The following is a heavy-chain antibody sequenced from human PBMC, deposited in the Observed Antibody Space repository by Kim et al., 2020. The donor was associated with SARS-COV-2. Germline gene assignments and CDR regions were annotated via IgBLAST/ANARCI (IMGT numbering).Heavy chain of an antibody. Sequence: SETLSLTCAVYGGSFSGYYWSWIRQPPGKGLEWIGEINHSGSTNYNPSLKSRVTISVPTSKNQFSLKRSSVTAADTAVYYCARVNGTMTTVRFDYWGQGTLVTVSS. D-gene: IGHD4-17*01. J-gene: IGHJ4*02. CDR2: INHSGST. CDR1: GGSFSGYY. V-gene: IGHV4-34*01. CDR3: ARVNGTMTTVRFDY.